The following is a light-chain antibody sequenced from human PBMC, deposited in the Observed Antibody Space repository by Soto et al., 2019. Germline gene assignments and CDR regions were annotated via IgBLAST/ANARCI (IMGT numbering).Light chain of an antibody. CDR1: SSDVGGSTY. Sequence: QSVLTQPASVSGSPGQSITISCSGTSSDVGGSTYVSWYQQPPDEAPKLIIYAVIYRPSGVSNRFSGSKSGNTASLTISGLQAEDEADYFCSSYTSSPPGVLFGGGTQLTVL. CDR3: SSYTSSPPGVL. J-gene: IGLJ7*01. V-gene: IGLV2-14*03. CDR2: AVI.